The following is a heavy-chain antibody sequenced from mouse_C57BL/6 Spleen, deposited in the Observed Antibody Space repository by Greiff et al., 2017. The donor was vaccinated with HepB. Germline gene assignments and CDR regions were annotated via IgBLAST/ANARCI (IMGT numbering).Heavy chain of an antibody. V-gene: IGHV3-6*01. Sequence: EVKLVESGPGLVKPSQSLSLTCSVTGYSITSGYYWNWIRQFPGNKLEWSGYISYDGSNNYNPSLKNRISITRDTSKNQLFLKLNSVTTEDTATYYCARFLGYAMDYWGQGTSVTVSS. CDR1: GYSITSGYY. CDR3: ARFLGYAMDY. CDR2: ISYDGSN. J-gene: IGHJ4*01.